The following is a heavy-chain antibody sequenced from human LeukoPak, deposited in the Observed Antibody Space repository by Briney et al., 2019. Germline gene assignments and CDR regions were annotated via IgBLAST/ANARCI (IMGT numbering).Heavy chain of an antibody. CDR2: IWYDGSNK. J-gene: IGHJ4*02. CDR1: GFTFSSYG. V-gene: IGHV3-33*01. CDR3: ARKGYGGNSGGDY. D-gene: IGHD4-23*01. Sequence: PGGSLRLSCAASGFTFSSYGMHWVRQAPGKGLEWVAVIWYDGSNKYYADSVKGRFTISRDNSKNTLYLQMNSLRADDTAVYYCARKGYGGNSGGDYWGQGTLVTVSS.